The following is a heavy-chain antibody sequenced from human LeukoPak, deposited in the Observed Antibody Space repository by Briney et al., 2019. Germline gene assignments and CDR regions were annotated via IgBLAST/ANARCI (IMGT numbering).Heavy chain of an antibody. Sequence: GGSLRLSCAASGFTFSSYAMSWVRQAPGKGLGWVSAISGSGGSTYYADSVKGRFTISRDNSKNTLYLQMNSLRAEDTAVYYCAKAGHDYGVPTYFDYWGQGTLATVSS. D-gene: IGHD4-17*01. CDR3: AKAGHDYGVPTYFDY. J-gene: IGHJ4*02. V-gene: IGHV3-23*01. CDR1: GFTFSSYA. CDR2: ISGSGGST.